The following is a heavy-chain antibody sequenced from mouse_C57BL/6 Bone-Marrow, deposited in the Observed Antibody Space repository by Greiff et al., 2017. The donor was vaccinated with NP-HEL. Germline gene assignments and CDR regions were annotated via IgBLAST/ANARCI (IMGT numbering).Heavy chain of an antibody. CDR2: ISNGGGST. J-gene: IGHJ2*01. Sequence: EVMLVESGGGLVQPGGSLKLSCAASGFTFSDYYMYWVRQTPEKRLEWVAYISNGGGSTYYPDTVKGRFTISRDNAKNTLYLQMSRLKSEDTAMYYCARRNGNFYFDYWSQGTTLTVSS. D-gene: IGHD2-1*01. V-gene: IGHV5-12*01. CDR3: ARRNGNFYFDY. CDR1: GFTFSDYY.